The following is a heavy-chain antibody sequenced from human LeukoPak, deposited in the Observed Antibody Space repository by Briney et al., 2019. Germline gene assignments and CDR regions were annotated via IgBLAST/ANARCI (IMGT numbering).Heavy chain of an antibody. J-gene: IGHJ6*02. D-gene: IGHD2-2*01. CDR3: ASQYCSSTSCYPFGGYYYYGMDV. Sequence: PGGSLSLSCAASKFTFSTYAMSWVRQAPGKGLDLVSVIYSGGSTYYADSVKGRFTISRDNSKNPLYLQMNSLRAEDTAVYYCASQYCSSTSCYPFGGYYYYGMDVWGQGTTVTVSS. CDR1: KFTFSTYA. V-gene: IGHV3-53*01. CDR2: IYSGGST.